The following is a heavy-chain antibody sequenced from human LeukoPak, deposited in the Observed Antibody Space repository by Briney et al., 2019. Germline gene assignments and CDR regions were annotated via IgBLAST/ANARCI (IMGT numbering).Heavy chain of an antibody. CDR1: GFTVSSTY. V-gene: IGHV3-53*01. Sequence: GGSLRLSCAASGFTVSSTYMSWVRQAPGKGLEWVSVIESGGRTYYADSVKGRFTISRDSSKNTLYLQMNSLRAEDTAFYFCARENGHIYGYAFLVQWGQGTLVTVSS. J-gene: IGHJ4*02. D-gene: IGHD5-18*01. CDR2: IESGGRT. CDR3: ARENGHIYGYAFLVQ.